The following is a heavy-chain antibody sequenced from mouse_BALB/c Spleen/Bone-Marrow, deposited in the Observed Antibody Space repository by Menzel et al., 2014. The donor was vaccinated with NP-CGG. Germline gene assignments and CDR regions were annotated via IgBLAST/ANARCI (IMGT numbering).Heavy chain of an antibody. CDR2: INPGSGGT. CDR3: ARCLTGTSALDF. CDR1: GYAFTNYL. J-gene: IGHJ4*01. V-gene: IGHV1-54*01. Sequence: VQLQQSGAELVRPGTSVKVSCKASGYAFTNYLIEWVKQRPGRGLEWIGVINPGSGGTNYNEKFRGKATLTADKSSSTAYMQLSSLTSDDSAVYFCARCLTGTSALDFWGQGTSVTVSS. D-gene: IGHD4-1*01.